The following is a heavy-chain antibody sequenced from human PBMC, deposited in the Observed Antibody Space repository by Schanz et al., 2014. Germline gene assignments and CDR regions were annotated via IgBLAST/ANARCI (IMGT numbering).Heavy chain of an antibody. J-gene: IGHJ3*02. CDR3: ARVALPGYSSPRDAFDI. CDR2: ISDSGDTA. D-gene: IGHD5-18*01. Sequence: EVHLLESGGGLVQPGGSLRLSCAASGFTFSTHAMSWVRQARGKGLEWVSLISDSGDTAYYADSVKGRFTISRDNSKTTVYLQMNGLRAEDTAVYYCARVALPGYSSPRDAFDIWGQGTMVTVSS. CDR1: GFTFSTHA. V-gene: IGHV3-23*01.